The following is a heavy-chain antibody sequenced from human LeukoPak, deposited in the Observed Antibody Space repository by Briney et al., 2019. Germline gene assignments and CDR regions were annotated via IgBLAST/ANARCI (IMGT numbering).Heavy chain of an antibody. D-gene: IGHD1-26*01. V-gene: IGHV4-34*01. Sequence: SETLSLTCAVYGGSFSGYYWSWIRQPPGKGLEWIGEINHSGSTNYNPSLKSRVTISVDASKNQFSLKLSSVTAADTAVYYCARVLGAKWELLGLDYWGQGTLVTVSS. CDR3: ARVLGAKWELLGLDY. J-gene: IGHJ4*02. CDR1: GGSFSGYY. CDR2: INHSGST.